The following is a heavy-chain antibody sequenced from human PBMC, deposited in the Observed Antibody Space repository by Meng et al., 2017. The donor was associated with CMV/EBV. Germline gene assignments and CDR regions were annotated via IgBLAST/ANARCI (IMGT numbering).Heavy chain of an antibody. CDR3: AREAWFGELLFDY. Sequence: GESLKISCAASGFTFSSYWMSWVRQAPGKGLEWVANIKQDGSEKYYVDSVKGRFTISRDNAKNSLYLQMYSLRAEDTAVYYCAREAWFGELLFDYWGQGTLVTVSS. J-gene: IGHJ4*02. V-gene: IGHV3-7*01. CDR1: GFTFSSYW. CDR2: IKQDGSEK. D-gene: IGHD3-10*01.